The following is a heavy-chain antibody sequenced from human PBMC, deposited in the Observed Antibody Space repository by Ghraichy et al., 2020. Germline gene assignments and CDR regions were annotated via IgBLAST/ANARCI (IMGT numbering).Heavy chain of an antibody. D-gene: IGHD3-10*01. J-gene: IGHJ5*02. CDR2: ISRSGDIR. V-gene: IGHV3-48*03. Sequence: GGSLRLSCTGSGFTLSSYEINWVRQAPGKGLEWVAFISRSGDIRHYADSVKGRFIISRDNTRESLYLHLNSLEVEDTAVYYCARDLRSPWFDPWGQGTRVTVS. CDR1: GFTLSSYE. CDR3: ARDLRSPWFDP.